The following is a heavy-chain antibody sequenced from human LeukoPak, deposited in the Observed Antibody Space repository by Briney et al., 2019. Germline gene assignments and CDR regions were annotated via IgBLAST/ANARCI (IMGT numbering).Heavy chain of an antibody. V-gene: IGHV3-33*01. CDR3: ARDDDYGDSYWYFDL. CDR2: IWYDGTNK. D-gene: IGHD4-17*01. Sequence: GGSLRLSCAASGFTFSSYGMHWVRQAPGKGLEWVSVIWYDGTNKYYADSVKGRFTISRDNSKNTLYLQMNSLRAEDTAVYYCARDDDYGDSYWYFDLWGRGTLVTVSS. CDR1: GFTFSSYG. J-gene: IGHJ2*01.